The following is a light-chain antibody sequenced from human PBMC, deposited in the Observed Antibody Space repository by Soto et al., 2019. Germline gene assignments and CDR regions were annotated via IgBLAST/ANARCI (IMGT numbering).Light chain of an antibody. CDR3: QQYGSSSWS. J-gene: IGKJ1*01. Sequence: EIVLRQSPGTLSLSPGERAALSCRASQTISNTYLTWYQQKPGQAPRLVIYAASTRATGIPDGFSGSGSGTDFTLTISRLEPEDFAVYYCQQYGSSSWSFGQGTKVEIK. CDR1: QTISNTY. CDR2: AAS. V-gene: IGKV3-20*01.